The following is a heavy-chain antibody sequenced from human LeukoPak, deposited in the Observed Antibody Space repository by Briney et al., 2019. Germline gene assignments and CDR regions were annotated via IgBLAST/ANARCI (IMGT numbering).Heavy chain of an antibody. J-gene: IGHJ6*03. Sequence: GGSLRLSCAASGFTFSSYGMSWVRQAPGKGLGWVSAISGTGGSTYYADSVKGRFTISRDNAKNTLYLQMNSLRAEDTAVYYCARDYYYYYYYMDVWGKGTTVTVSS. CDR1: GFTFSSYG. CDR3: ARDYYYYYYYMDV. V-gene: IGHV3-23*01. CDR2: ISGTGGST.